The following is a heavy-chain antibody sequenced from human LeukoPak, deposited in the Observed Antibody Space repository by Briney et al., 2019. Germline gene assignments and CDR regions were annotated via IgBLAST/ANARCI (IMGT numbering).Heavy chain of an antibody. J-gene: IGHJ6*03. V-gene: IGHV3-21*01. D-gene: IGHD1-26*01. Sequence: GGSLRLSCAASGFTLNTYTMNWVRQAPGKGLEWVSSISSSNSYIYYADSVKGRFTISRDDAKNSLSLQMNSLGPEDTAVYYCARDPYSGNYGNYYYYYMDVWGKGTTVTISS. CDR3: ARDPYSGNYGNYYYYYMDV. CDR2: ISSSNSYI. CDR1: GFTLNTYT.